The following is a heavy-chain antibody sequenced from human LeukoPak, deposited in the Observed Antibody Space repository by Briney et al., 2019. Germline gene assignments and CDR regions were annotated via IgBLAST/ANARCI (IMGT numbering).Heavy chain of an antibody. D-gene: IGHD1-26*01. V-gene: IGHV1-2*06. CDR1: GYTFTGYY. J-gene: IGHJ4*02. Sequence: ASVKVSCKASGYTFTGYYMHWVRQAPGQGLEWMGRINPNSGGTNYAQKFQGSVTMTRDTSISTAYMELSRLRSDDTAVYYCARRGWSYYYFDYWGQGTLVTVSS. CDR2: INPNSGGT. CDR3: ARRGWSYYYFDY.